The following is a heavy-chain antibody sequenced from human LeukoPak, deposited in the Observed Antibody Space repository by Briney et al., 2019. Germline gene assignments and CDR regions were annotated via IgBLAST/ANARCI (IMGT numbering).Heavy chain of an antibody. CDR1: GFPFNSYW. CDR3: ARNIGDFWSGYFRTNNWFDP. CDR2: IYYSGST. J-gene: IGHJ5*02. Sequence: GSLRLSCAASGFPFNSYWMTWIRQPPGKGLEWIGSIYYSGSTYYNPSLKSRVTISVDTSKNQFSLKLSSVTAADTAVYYCARNIGDFWSGYFRTNNWFDPWGQGTLVTVSS. V-gene: IGHV4-39*01. D-gene: IGHD3-3*01.